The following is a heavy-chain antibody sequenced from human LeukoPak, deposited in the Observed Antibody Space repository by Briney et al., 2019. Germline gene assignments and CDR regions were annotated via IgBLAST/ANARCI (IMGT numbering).Heavy chain of an antibody. CDR2: ILGGGGT. CDR3: ARGLVLTYYYFES. J-gene: IGHJ4*02. CDR1: GFTVSSTY. Sequence: GGSLRLSCAACGFTVSSTYMTWVRQAPGKGLEWVSVILGGGGTYYADSVKGRFTISRDNSKNTLYLQMNSLRAEDTAVYYCARGLVLTYYYFESWGQGTLVTVSS. D-gene: IGHD2-8*02. V-gene: IGHV3-66*01.